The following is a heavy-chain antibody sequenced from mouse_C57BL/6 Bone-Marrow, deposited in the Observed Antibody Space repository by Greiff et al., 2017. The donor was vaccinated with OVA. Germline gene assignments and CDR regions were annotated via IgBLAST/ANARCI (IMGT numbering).Heavy chain of an antibody. J-gene: IGHJ4*01. D-gene: IGHD2-5*01. CDR1: GYSFTSYY. CDR3: AESNYFYYAMDY. CDR2: IYPGSGNT. Sequence: VQLQESGPELVKPGASVKISCKASGYSFTSYYIHWVKQRPGQGLEWIGWIYPGSGNTKYNEKFKGKATLTADTSSSTAYMQLSSLTSEDSAVYYCAESNYFYYAMDYWGQGTSVTVSS. V-gene: IGHV1-66*01.